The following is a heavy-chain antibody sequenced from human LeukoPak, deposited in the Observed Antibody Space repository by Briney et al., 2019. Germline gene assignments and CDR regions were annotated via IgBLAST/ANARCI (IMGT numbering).Heavy chain of an antibody. CDR2: IKQDESEK. CDR3: ARDVPFGESCDY. V-gene: IGHV3-7*01. J-gene: IGHJ4*02. CDR1: GFTFSSYW. Sequence: GGSVRLSCAASGFTFSSYWMSWVRQAPGKGLEWVANIKQDESEKYYVHSVEGRFTISRDNAKNSLYLQMNSLRAEDTGVYYCARDVPFGESCDYWGQGTLVSVSS. D-gene: IGHD3-10*01.